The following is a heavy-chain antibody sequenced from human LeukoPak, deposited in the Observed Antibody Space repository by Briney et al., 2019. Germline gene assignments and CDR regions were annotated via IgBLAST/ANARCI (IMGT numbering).Heavy chain of an antibody. CDR1: GGSISSYY. J-gene: IGHJ4*02. CDR3: ARGYSYGSDYYFDY. D-gene: IGHD5-18*01. Sequence: SETLSLTCTVSGGSISSYYCSWIRQPPGKGLEWIGYIYYSGSTNYNPSLKSRVTISVDTSKNQFSLKLSSVTAADTAVYYCARGYSYGSDYYFDYWGQGTLVTVSS. V-gene: IGHV4-59*01. CDR2: IYYSGST.